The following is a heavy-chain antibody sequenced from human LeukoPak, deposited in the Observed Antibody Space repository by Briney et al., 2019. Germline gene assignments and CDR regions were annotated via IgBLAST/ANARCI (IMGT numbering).Heavy chain of an antibody. Sequence: PGGSLRLSCAASGFTFSGYAMHWVRQAPGKGLEYVSSISSNGGSTYYANSVKGRFTISRDNSKNTLYLQMGSLRAEDMAVYYCARGGVNVAAAGFDYWGQGTLVTVYS. J-gene: IGHJ4*02. CDR3: ARGGVNVAAAGFDY. CDR2: ISSNGGST. CDR1: GFTFSGYA. D-gene: IGHD6-13*01. V-gene: IGHV3-64*01.